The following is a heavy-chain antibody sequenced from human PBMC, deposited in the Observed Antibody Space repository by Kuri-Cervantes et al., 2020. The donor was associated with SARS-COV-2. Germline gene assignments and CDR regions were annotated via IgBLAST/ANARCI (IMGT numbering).Heavy chain of an antibody. CDR2: IIPIFGIA. V-gene: IGHV1-69*13. CDR1: GGTFSSYA. Sequence: SVKVSCKASGGTFSSYAISWVRQAPGQGLEWMGGIIPIFGIANYAQKFQGRVTITADESTSTAYMELSSLRSEDTAVYYCARVDSSSGWYVDYFDYWGQGTLITVSS. D-gene: IGHD6-19*01. J-gene: IGHJ4*02. CDR3: ARVDSSSGWYVDYFDY.